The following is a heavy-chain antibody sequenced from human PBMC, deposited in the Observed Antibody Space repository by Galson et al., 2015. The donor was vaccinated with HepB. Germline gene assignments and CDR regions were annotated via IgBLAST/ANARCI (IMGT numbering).Heavy chain of an antibody. CDR1: GYTFTSYY. D-gene: IGHD3-3*01. Sequence: SVKVSCKASGYTFTSYYIHWVRQAPGQGLEWMGLINPGGGSTTYAQKFQGRVTMTRDTSTSTVYMELSSLRSEDTAVYYCARDTYYDFWPGYISIDFWGQGTLVTVSS. V-gene: IGHV1-46*01. CDR3: ARDTYYDFWPGYISIDF. CDR2: INPGGGST. J-gene: IGHJ4*02.